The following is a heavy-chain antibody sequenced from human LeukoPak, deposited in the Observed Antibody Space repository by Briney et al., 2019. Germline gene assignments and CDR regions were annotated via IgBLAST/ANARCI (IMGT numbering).Heavy chain of an antibody. CDR2: IYYTGST. V-gene: IGHV4-39*07. CDR3: ARAVGTDGYNLWVY. J-gene: IGHJ4*02. D-gene: IGHD5-24*01. CDR1: GFTFSSYW. Sequence: PGGSLRLSCAASGFTFSSYWMSWVRQPPGKGLEWIGTIYYTGSTYYNPSLKSRVTISVDTSKNQFSLKLTSVTAADTAVYYCARAVGTDGYNLWVYWGQGTLVTVSS.